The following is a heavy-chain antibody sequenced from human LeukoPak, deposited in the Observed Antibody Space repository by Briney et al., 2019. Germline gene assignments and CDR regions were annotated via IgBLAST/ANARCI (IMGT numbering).Heavy chain of an antibody. CDR2: INPNSNDT. CDR3: AGSTVTRLAEYFQH. V-gene: IGHV1-2*06. J-gene: IGHJ1*01. CDR1: GYTFAGYY. Sequence: ASVKVSCKASGYTFAGYYLHWVRQAPGQGLEWLGRINPNSNDTNYAQKFQGRVSMTRDTSISTAYMELSRLRSDDTAVYYCAGSTVTRLAEYFQHWGQGTLVTVSS. D-gene: IGHD4-17*01.